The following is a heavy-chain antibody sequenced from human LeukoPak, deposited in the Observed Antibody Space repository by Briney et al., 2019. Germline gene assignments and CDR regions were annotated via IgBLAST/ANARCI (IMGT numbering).Heavy chain of an antibody. Sequence: SETLSLTCTVSGGSISSYYWSWIRQPPGKGLEWIGYIYYSGSTNYNPSLKSRVTISVDTSKNQFSLKLSSVTAADTAVYYCASAAAGPGFDYWGQGTLVTVSS. V-gene: IGHV4-59*01. J-gene: IGHJ4*02. D-gene: IGHD6-13*01. CDR3: ASAAAGPGFDY. CDR2: IYYSGST. CDR1: GGSISSYY.